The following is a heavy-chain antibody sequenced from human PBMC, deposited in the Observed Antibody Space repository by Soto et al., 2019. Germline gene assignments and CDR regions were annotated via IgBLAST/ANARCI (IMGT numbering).Heavy chain of an antibody. J-gene: IGHJ4*02. CDR2: TRNKGNSYTT. Sequence: EVQLVESGGALVQPGGSLRLSCAASGFTFSDHHMDWVRQAPGKGLEWVGRTRNKGNSYTTEYAASVKGRFTISRDESNNSLYPQMNRLKTGVTAVYYCASVGATRGYWGQGTLVSVSS. CDR1: GFTFSDHH. V-gene: IGHV3-72*01. CDR3: ASVGATRGY. D-gene: IGHD1-26*01.